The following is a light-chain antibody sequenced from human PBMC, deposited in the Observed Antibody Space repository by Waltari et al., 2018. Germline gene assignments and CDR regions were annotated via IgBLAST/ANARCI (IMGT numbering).Light chain of an antibody. CDR1: QSVSSNH. CDR3: QQYASSPLT. CDR2: GAS. Sequence: EIVLTQSPGSLSLSPGERATLSCRASQSVSSNHLAWYQQKPGQAPRLLIYGASTRATGIPDRFSGSGSGTDFTLTITRLEHEECAVYYCQQYASSPLTFGGGTKVEIK. V-gene: IGKV3-20*01. J-gene: IGKJ4*01.